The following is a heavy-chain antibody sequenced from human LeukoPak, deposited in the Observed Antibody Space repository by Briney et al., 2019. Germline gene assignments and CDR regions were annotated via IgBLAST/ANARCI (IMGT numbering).Heavy chain of an antibody. CDR2: TRNKVNSYTT. Sequence: PGGSLRLSCAASGFTFSDHYIDWVRQAPGKGLEWVARTRNKVNSYTTAYAAAVTGRFTVSRDDSSNSVYLQMNSLKIEDTAVYYCARSMYGEGRRIIDFDYWGQGSLLTVSS. V-gene: IGHV3-72*01. J-gene: IGHJ4*02. CDR1: GFTFSDHY. D-gene: IGHD4/OR15-4a*01. CDR3: ARSMYGEGRRIIDFDY.